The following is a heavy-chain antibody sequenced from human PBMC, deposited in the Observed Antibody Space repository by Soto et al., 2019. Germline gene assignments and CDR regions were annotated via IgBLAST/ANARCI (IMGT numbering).Heavy chain of an antibody. V-gene: IGHV2-5*02. D-gene: IGHD3-10*01. CDR1: GFSLSTSGVG. Sequence: QITLKESGPTLVKPTQTLTLTCTFSGFSLSTSGVGVGWIRQPPGKALEWLALIYWDDDKRYSPSLKSRLTTPKDTSKINEGLTLTNTDPVETDTSYCAHLRKDYYGSGSYHREDDYWGKGTLVTVSS. J-gene: IGHJ4*02. CDR3: AHLRKDYYGSGSYHREDDY. CDR2: IYWDDDK.